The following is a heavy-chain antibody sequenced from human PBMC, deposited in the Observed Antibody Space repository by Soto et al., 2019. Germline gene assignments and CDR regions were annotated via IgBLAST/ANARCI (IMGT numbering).Heavy chain of an antibody. CDR2: IYYSGST. D-gene: IGHD5-12*01. CDR1: GCSISSYY. CDR3: AREFGDSGYDYGAFDI. J-gene: IGHJ3*02. Sequence: SETLSLTCTVSGCSISSYYWSWIRQPPGKGLEWIGYIYYSGSTNYNPSLKSRVTISVDTSKNQFSLKLSSVTAADTAVYYCAREFGDSGYDYGAFDIWGQGTMVTVSS. V-gene: IGHV4-59*01.